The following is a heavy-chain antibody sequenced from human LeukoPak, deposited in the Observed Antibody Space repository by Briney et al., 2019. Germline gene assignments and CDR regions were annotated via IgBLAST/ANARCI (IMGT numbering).Heavy chain of an antibody. CDR1: GGASSGYR. CDR3: ARGLNI. V-gene: IGHV4-34*01. CDR2: INHSGST. J-gene: IGHJ3*02. Sequence: SETLSLTRAEYGGASSGYRGCRIRQPPGKGLEWIGEINHSGSTNYNPSLKSRVTISVDTSKNQFSLKLSSVTAADTAVYYCARGLNIWGQGTMVTVSS.